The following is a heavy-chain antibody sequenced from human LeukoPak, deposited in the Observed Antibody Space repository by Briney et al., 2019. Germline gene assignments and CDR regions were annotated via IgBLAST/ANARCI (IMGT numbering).Heavy chain of an antibody. CDR3: ARVRSRSWFDP. J-gene: IGHJ5*02. CDR1: GGSISSYY. CDR2: IYYSGST. Sequence: SETLSLTCTVSGGSISSYYWSWIRQPPGKGLEWIGYIYYSGSTNYNPSLKRRVTISVDTSKNQFSLKLSSVTAADTAVYYCARVRSRSWFDPWGQGTLVTVSS. V-gene: IGHV4-59*01.